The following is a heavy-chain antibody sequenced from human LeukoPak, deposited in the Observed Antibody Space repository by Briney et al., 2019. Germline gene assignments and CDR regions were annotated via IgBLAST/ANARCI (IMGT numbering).Heavy chain of an antibody. D-gene: IGHD3-10*01. J-gene: IGHJ4*02. CDR2: ISGSGGST. CDR3: ATTPYYYGSGIAY. V-gene: IGHV3-23*01. Sequence: PGGSLRLSCAASGFTFSSYAMSWVRQAPGKGLEWVSAISGSGGSTYYADSVKGRFTISRGNSKNTLYLQMNSLGAEDTAVYYCATTPYYYGSGIAYWGQGTLVTVSS. CDR1: GFTFSSYA.